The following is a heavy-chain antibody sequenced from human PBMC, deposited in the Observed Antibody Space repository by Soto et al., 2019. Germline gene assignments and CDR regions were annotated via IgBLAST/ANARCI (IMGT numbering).Heavy chain of an antibody. Sequence: QVQLVQSGAEVKKPGSSVKVSCKASGGTFSSYAISWVRQAPGQGLEWMGGIIPIFGTANYAQKFQGRVTITADESTSTAYMELSSLRSEDTAVYYCARRLAAAGHYYYGMDVWGQGTTVTVSS. CDR3: ARRLAAAGHYYYGMDV. J-gene: IGHJ6*02. V-gene: IGHV1-69*12. D-gene: IGHD6-13*01. CDR2: IIPIFGTA. CDR1: GGTFSSYA.